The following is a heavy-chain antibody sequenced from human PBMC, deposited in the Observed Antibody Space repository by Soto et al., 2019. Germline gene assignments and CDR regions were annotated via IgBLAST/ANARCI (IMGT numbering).Heavy chain of an antibody. V-gene: IGHV3-7*01. CDR1: GFTFSRYW. Sequence: EVQLVESGGGLVQPGGSLRLSCAASGFTFSRYWMTWVRQAPGKGLEWVANIGQDGSEKYYVDSVKGRFTIPRDNAKNSLYLQMNSLRAEDTAVYYCARERAEAPAVDFWGQGTLVPVSS. CDR2: IGQDGSEK. J-gene: IGHJ4*02. CDR3: ARERAEAPAVDF.